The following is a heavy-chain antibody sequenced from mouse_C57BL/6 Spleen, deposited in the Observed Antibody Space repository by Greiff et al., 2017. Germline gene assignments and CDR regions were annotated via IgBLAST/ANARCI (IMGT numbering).Heavy chain of an antibody. CDR2: IYPSDSET. V-gene: IGHV1-61*01. CDR1: GYTFTSYW. CDR3: ARVLRSNYFDY. Sequence: QVQLQQSGAELVRPGSSVKLSCKASGYTFTSYWMDWVKQRPGQGLEWIGNIYPSDSETHYNQKFKDKATLTVDKSSSTAYMQLSSLTSEDSAVYYCARVLRSNYFDYWGQGTTLTVSS. J-gene: IGHJ2*01. D-gene: IGHD1-1*01.